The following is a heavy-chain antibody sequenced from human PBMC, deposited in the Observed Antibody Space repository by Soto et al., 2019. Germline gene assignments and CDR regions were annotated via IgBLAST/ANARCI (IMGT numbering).Heavy chain of an antibody. CDR3: ARVAGEWQLLLYY. D-gene: IGHD1-26*01. V-gene: IGHV1-8*01. CDR2: MNPNSGNT. Sequence: QVQLVQSGAEVKKPGASVKVSCKASAYTFTSYDINWVRQATGQGLEWMGWMNPNSGNTGYAQKFQGRVTMTRNSSIITAYMELSSLRSEDTAVYYCARVAGEWQLLLYYWGQGTLVTVSS. CDR1: AYTFTSYD. J-gene: IGHJ4*02.